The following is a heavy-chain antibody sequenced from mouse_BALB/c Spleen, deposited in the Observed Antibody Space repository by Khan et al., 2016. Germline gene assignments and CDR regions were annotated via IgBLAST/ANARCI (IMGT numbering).Heavy chain of an antibody. V-gene: IGHV1-15*01. CDR3: TRRYFDSGSPHHFDY. D-gene: IGHD1-1*01. CDR1: GYTFTDYE. Sequence: VQLQESGAELVRPGTSVTLSCKASGYTFTDYEMHWVKQTPVHGLEWIGSIDPATGGTAHNQKFKGKATLTEDKSSSTAYMELRSLTSEDSAVYYCTRRYFDSGSPHHFDYWGQGTTLIVSS. CDR2: IDPATGGT. J-gene: IGHJ2*01.